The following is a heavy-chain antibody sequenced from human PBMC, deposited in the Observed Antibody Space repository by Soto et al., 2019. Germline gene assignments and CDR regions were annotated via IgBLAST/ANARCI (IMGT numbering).Heavy chain of an antibody. J-gene: IGHJ4*02. CDR1: EFRYRGGP. Sequence: LRRSCAAGEFRYRGGPRNWVRQAPGKGLEWVALISHDGINKYYADSVRGRFTISRDSSTNTLYLQMNSLRAADTAVYYCGRCTSTSCHLGSDYWGQGTLVTVSS. CDR2: ISHDGINK. V-gene: IGHV3-30-3*01. D-gene: IGHD2-2*01. CDR3: GRCTSTSCHLGSDY.